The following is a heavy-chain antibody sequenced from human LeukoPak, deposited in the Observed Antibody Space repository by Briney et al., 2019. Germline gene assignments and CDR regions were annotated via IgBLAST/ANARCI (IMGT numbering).Heavy chain of an antibody. D-gene: IGHD2-15*01. J-gene: IGHJ6*02. CDR1: GVTHSDYA. Sequence: SGGSLRLSCAASGVTHSDYAMAWVRRAPGKGLEWVSSISNTDGSTFYADSVKGRFTISRDKPKNKMYLQMNSLRHNDTATYYCAKAGGADKYGMDVWGQGTTVIVSS. CDR2: ISNTDGST. V-gene: IGHV3-23*01. CDR3: AKAGGADKYGMDV.